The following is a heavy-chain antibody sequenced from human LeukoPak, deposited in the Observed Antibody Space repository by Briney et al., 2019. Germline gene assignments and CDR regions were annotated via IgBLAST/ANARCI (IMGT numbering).Heavy chain of an antibody. Sequence: ASVKVSRKASGYTFTSYYMHWVRQAPGQGLEWMGIINPSGGSTSYAQKFQGRVTMTRDMSTSTVYMELSSLRSEDTAVYYCARDLEVADMRGDYWGQGTLVTVSS. CDR3: ARDLEVADMRGDY. J-gene: IGHJ4*02. CDR1: GYTFTSYY. D-gene: IGHD6-19*01. CDR2: INPSGGST. V-gene: IGHV1-46*01.